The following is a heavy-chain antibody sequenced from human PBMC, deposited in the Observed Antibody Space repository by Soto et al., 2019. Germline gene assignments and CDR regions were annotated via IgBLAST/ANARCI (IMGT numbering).Heavy chain of an antibody. CDR2: IYYSGST. Sequence: QVQLQESGPGLVKPSQTLSLTCTVSGGSISSGGYYWSWIRQHPGKGLEWIGYIYYSGSTYYNPSLQSRVTISVATSKNQFSLKLSSVTAADTAVYYCARGITIFGVKYYFDYWGQGTLVTVSS. CDR3: ARGITIFGVKYYFDY. D-gene: IGHD3-3*01. V-gene: IGHV4-31*03. J-gene: IGHJ4*02. CDR1: GGSISSGGYY.